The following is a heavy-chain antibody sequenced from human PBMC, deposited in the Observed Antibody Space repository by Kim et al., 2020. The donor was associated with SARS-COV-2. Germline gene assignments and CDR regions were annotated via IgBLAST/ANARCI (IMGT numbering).Heavy chain of an antibody. D-gene: IGHD6-13*01. J-gene: IGHJ5*02. Sequence: SETLSLTCAVYGGSFSGYYWSWIRQPPGKGLEWIGEINHSGSTNYNPSLKSRVTISVDTSKNQFSLKLSSVTAADTAVYYCARGDVHSGTWTFNWFDPWGQATLVTVSS. CDR2: INHSGST. V-gene: IGHV4-34*01. CDR3: ARGDVHSGTWTFNWFDP. CDR1: GGSFSGYY.